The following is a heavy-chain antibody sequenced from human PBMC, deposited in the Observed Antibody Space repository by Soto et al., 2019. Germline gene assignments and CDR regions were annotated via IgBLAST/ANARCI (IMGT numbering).Heavy chain of an antibody. V-gene: IGHV1-46*01. CDR1: GYTFTSYY. J-gene: IGHJ4*02. CDR3: ARDGAQLAYCGGYCYSSVFDY. Sequence: ASVKVSCKASGYTFTSYYMHWVRQAPGQGLEWMGIINPSGGSTSYAQKFQGRVTMTRDTSTSTVYMELSSLRSEDTAVYYCARDGAQLAYCGGYCYSSVFDYWGQGTLVTVSS. D-gene: IGHD2-21*02. CDR2: INPSGGST.